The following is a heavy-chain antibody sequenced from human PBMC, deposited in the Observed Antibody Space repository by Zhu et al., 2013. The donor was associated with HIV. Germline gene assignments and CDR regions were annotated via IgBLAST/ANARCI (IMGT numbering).Heavy chain of an antibody. CDR1: GYSFTSYW. J-gene: IGHJ4*02. Sequence: EVQLVQSGAEVKKPGESLKISCKGSGYSFTSYWIGWVRQMPGKGLEWMGIIYPGDSDTRYSPSFQGQVTISADKSISTAYLQWSSLKASDTAMYYCASTRYSSGWYITDPFDYWGQGTLGHRLL. CDR3: ASTRYSSGWYITDPFDY. CDR2: IYPGDSDT. D-gene: IGHD6-19*01. V-gene: IGHV5-51*01.